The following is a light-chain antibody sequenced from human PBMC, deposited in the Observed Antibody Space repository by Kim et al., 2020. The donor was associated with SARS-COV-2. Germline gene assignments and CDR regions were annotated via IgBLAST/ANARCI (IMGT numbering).Light chain of an antibody. Sequence: SYELTQPLSVSVALGQTARITCGGNNIGSKNVHWYQQKPGQAPVLVIYRDSNRPSGIPERFSGSNSGNTATLTISRAQAGDEADYYCTVWDSSTWVFGGG. CDR3: TVWDSSTWV. CDR2: RDS. J-gene: IGLJ3*02. V-gene: IGLV3-9*01. CDR1: NIGSKN.